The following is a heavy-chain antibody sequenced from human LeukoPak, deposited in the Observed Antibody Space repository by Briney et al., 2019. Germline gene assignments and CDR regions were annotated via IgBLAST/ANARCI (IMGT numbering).Heavy chain of an antibody. V-gene: IGHV3-23*01. D-gene: IGHD4-23*01. J-gene: IGHJ5*02. CDR3: ARDRGRGNYGGRGWFDP. CDR1: GFTFSSYA. CDR2: ISGSGDST. Sequence: GGSLRLSCAASGFTFSSYAMNWVRQAPGKGLEWVSAISGSGDSTCYADSVKGRFTISRDNSKNTLYLQMNSVRAEDTAVYYCARDRGRGNYGGRGWFDPWGQGTLVTVSS.